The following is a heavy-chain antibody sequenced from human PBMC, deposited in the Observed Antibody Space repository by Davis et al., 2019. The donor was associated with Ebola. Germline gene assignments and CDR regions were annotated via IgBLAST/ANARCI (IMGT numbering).Heavy chain of an antibody. D-gene: IGHD3-22*01. CDR3: ARCITMIVVESWFDP. J-gene: IGHJ5*02. CDR2: MNPDSGNT. V-gene: IGHV1-8*01. Sequence: AASVKVSCKASGYSFTSYDINWVRQAPGQGLEWMGWMNPDSGNTGYAQKFQGRVTMTRNTSISTAYMELRSLRSDDTAVYYCARCITMIVVESWFDPWGQGTLVTVSS. CDR1: GYSFTSYD.